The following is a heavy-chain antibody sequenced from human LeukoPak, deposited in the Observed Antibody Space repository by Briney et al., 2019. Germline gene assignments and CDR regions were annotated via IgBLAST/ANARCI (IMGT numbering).Heavy chain of an antibody. D-gene: IGHD5-12*01. Sequence: GGSLRLSCAASGFTFSSYSMNWVRQAPGKRLEWVSSISSSSSYIYYADSVKGRFTISRDNAKNSLYLQMNSLRAEDTAVYYCARAGGGYGNYWGQGTLVTVSS. V-gene: IGHV3-21*01. CDR3: ARAGGGYGNY. J-gene: IGHJ4*02. CDR1: GFTFSSYS. CDR2: ISSSSSYI.